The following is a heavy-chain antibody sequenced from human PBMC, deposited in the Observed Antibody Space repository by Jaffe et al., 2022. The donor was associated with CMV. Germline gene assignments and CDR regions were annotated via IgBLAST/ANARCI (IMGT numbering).Heavy chain of an antibody. J-gene: IGHJ6*03. V-gene: IGHV2-26*01. CDR2: IFSNDEK. CDR1: GFSLSNARMG. CDR3: ARSPYSSGWYGYYYYYMDV. Sequence: QVTLKESGPVLVKPTETLTLTCTVSGFSLSNARMGVSWIRQPPGKALEWLAHIFSNDEKSYSTSLKSRLTISKDTSKSQVVLTMTNMDPVDTATYYCARSPYSSGWYGYYYYYMDVWGKGTTVTVSS. D-gene: IGHD6-19*01.